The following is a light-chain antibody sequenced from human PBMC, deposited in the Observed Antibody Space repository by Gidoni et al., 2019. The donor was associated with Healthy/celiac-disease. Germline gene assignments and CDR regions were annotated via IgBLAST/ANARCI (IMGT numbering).Light chain of an antibody. CDR2: GNS. V-gene: IGLV1-40*01. Sequence: QSVLTQPPSVSGAPGQRVTISCTGSSSNIGAGYDLHWYQQLPGTAPKRLIYGNSNRPSGVPDRFSGSKSGTSASLAITGLQAEDEADYYCQSYDSSLSGPVVFGGGTKLTVL. J-gene: IGLJ2*01. CDR1: SSNIGAGYD. CDR3: QSYDSSLSGPVV.